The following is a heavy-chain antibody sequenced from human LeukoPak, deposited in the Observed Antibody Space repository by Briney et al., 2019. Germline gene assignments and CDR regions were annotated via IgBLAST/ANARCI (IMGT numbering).Heavy chain of an antibody. Sequence: EASVKVSCKASGYTFTGYYMHWVRQAPGQGLEWMGWINPNSGGTNYAQKFQGRVTMTRDTSISTAYMELSRLRSDDTAVYYCARAYGSGSSYHPDYWGLGTLVTVSS. CDR1: GYTFTGYY. V-gene: IGHV1-2*02. J-gene: IGHJ4*02. CDR3: ARAYGSGSSYHPDY. CDR2: INPNSGGT. D-gene: IGHD3-10*01.